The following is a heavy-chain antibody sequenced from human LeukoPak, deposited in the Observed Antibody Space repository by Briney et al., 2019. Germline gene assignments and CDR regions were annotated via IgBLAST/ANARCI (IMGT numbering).Heavy chain of an antibody. CDR2: ISSNGGST. D-gene: IGHD2-2*01. V-gene: IGHV3-64*01. CDR1: GFTFSSYA. CDR3: AKARYCSSTSCRRNYFDY. J-gene: IGHJ4*02. Sequence: GGSLRLSCAASGFTFSSYAMHWVRQAPGKGLEFVSAISSNGGSTYYANSVKGRFTISRDNSKNTLYLQMNSLRAEDTAVYYCAKARYCSSTSCRRNYFDYWGQGTLVTVSS.